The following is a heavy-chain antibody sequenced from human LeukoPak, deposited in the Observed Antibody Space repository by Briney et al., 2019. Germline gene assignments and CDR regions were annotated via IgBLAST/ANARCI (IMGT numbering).Heavy chain of an antibody. D-gene: IGHD2-21*01. V-gene: IGHV4-4*07. CDR3: ARGPRRFVVTHLGFDY. J-gene: IGHJ4*02. CDR2: IYTSGST. Sequence: SETLSLTCTVSGGSISSYYWSWIRQPAGKGLEWIGRIYTSGSTNYNPSLKSRVTMSVDTSKNQFSLKLSSVTAADTAVYYCARGPRRFVVTHLGFDYWGQGTLVTVSS. CDR1: GGSISSYY.